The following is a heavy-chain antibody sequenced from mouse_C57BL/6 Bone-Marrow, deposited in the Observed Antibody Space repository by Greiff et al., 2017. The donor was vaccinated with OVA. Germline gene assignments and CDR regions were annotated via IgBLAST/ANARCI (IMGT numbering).Heavy chain of an antibody. D-gene: IGHD1-1*01. J-gene: IGHJ2*01. Sequence: QVQLQQPGAELVKPGASVKVSCKASGYTFTSYWMHWVKQRPGQGLEWIGRIHPSDSDTNYNQKFKGKATLTVDKSSSTTYMQLSSLTSEDSAVYYCEIERGPYYYGFDYWGQGTTLTVSS. CDR1: GYTFTSYW. V-gene: IGHV1-74*01. CDR3: EIERGPYYYGFDY. CDR2: IHPSDSDT.